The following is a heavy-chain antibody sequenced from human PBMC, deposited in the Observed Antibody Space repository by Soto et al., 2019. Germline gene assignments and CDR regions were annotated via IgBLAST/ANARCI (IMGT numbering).Heavy chain of an antibody. Sequence: PGDSLKISCKGSGFSFTPYWIAWVRLMPGKGLEWMGIIHPGDSKTTYSPSFHGQVTISADKSISTAYLQWSSLKASDTAMYYCARGRIRRRSYYFDYWGEGALVTICS. CDR1: GFSFTPYW. J-gene: IGHJ4*01. V-gene: IGHV5-51*01. CDR2: IHPGDSKT. CDR3: ARGRIRRRSYYFDY.